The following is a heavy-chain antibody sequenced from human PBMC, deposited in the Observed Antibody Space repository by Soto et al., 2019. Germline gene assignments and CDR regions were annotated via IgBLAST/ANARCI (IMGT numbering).Heavy chain of an antibody. CDR3: ARDLGDFWSGYYVRYIKNISGYYYYGMDV. CDR1: GGTFSSYA. CDR2: IIPIFGTA. V-gene: IGHV1-69*13. Sequence: SVKVSCKASGGTFSSYAISWVRQAPGQGLEWMGGIIPIFGTANYAQKFQGRVTITADESTSTAYMELSSLRSEDTAVYYCARDLGDFWSGYYVRYIKNISGYYYYGMDVWGQGTTVTVSS. J-gene: IGHJ6*02. D-gene: IGHD3-3*01.